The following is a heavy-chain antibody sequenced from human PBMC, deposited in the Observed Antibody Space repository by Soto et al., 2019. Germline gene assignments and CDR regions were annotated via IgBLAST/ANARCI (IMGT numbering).Heavy chain of an antibody. CDR1: GYTFTSYY. V-gene: IGHV1-46*01. J-gene: IGHJ4*02. D-gene: IGHD2-2*01. CDR3: ARDHCSSTSCYGPEGPRFDY. Sequence: ASVKVSCKASGYTFTSYYMHLVRQAPGQGLEWMGIINPSGGSTSYAQKFQGRVTMTRDTSTSTVYMELSSLRSEDTAVYYCARDHCSSTSCYGPEGPRFDYWGQGTLVTVSS. CDR2: INPSGGST.